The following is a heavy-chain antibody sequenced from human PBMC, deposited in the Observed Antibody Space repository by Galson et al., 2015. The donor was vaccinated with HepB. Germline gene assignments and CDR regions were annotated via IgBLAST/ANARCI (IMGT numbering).Heavy chain of an antibody. CDR3: ARINPAIAEVPAALDY. V-gene: IGHV1-69*13. CDR2: IIPIFDKS. CDR1: GGTFGTFA. Sequence: SVKVSCKASGGTFGTFAISWVRQAPGQGLEWMGGIIPIFDKSVNAQKFQGRVTITADESTRTAYMELSSLRSDDTAVYYCARINPAIAEVPAALDYWGQGTLVTVSS. J-gene: IGHJ4*02. D-gene: IGHD2-2*01.